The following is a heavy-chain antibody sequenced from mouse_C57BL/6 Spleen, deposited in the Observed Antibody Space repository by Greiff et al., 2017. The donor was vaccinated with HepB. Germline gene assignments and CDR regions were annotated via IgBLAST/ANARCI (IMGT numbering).Heavy chain of an antibody. V-gene: IGHV1-64*01. Sequence: QVQLQQPGAELVKPGASVKLSCKASGYTFTSYWMHWVKQRPGQGLEWIGMIHPNSGSTNYNEKFKSKATLTVDKSSSTAYMQLSSLTSEDSAVYYCARGFYYYGSSYKDYFDYWGQGTTLTVSS. CDR2: IHPNSGST. CDR3: ARGFYYYGSSYKDYFDY. CDR1: GYTFTSYW. J-gene: IGHJ2*01. D-gene: IGHD1-1*01.